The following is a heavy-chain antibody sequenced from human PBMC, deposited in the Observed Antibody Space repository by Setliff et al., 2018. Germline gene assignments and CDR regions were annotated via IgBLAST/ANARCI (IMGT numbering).Heavy chain of an antibody. Sequence: TSGTLSLTFAVYGDSFSDYYWSWIRQPPGKGLESIGYIQKSGGTNYNPALKRRVTIPVDTSTNQFSLKLRSVTAADTAVYYWARLSWNGLRYYGLDVWGQGPRSPSP. CDR2: IQKSGGT. V-gene: IGHV4-59*01. CDR1: GDSFSDYY. J-gene: IGHJ6*02. D-gene: IGHD3-3*01. CDR3: ARLSWNGLRYYGLDV.